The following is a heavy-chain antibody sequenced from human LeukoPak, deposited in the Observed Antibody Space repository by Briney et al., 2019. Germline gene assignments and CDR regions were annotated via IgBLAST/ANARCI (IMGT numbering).Heavy chain of an antibody. J-gene: IGHJ4*02. CDR1: GGTFSSYA. CDR2: IIPILGIA. Sequence: SVKVSCKASGGTFSSYAISWVRQAPGQGLEWMGRIIPILGIANYAQKFQGRVTITADKSTSTAYMELSSLRSEDTAVYYCARLVGYCSGGSYFDYWGQGTLVTVSS. V-gene: IGHV1-69*04. D-gene: IGHD2-15*01. CDR3: ARLVGYCSGGSYFDY.